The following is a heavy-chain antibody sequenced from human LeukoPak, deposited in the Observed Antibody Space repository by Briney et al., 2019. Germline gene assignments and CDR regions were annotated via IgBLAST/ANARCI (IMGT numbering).Heavy chain of an antibody. J-gene: IGHJ6*02. D-gene: IGHD6-13*01. CDR3: AKESYSSSWYPPGYYYYGMDV. V-gene: IGHV3-30*18. CDR2: ISYGGSNK. Sequence: GGSLRLSCEASGFTFSGYGMHWVRQAPGKGLEWVAVISYGGSNKYYADSVKGRFTISRDNSKNTLYLQMNSLRAEDTAVYYCAKESYSSSWYPPGYYYYGMDVWGQGTTVTVSS. CDR1: GFTFSGYG.